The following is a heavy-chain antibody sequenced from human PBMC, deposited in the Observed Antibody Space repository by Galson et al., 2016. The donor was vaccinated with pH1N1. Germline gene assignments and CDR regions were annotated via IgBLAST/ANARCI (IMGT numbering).Heavy chain of an antibody. CDR3: ARRGIGEFLYYFDY. J-gene: IGHJ4*02. CDR2: IYYSGST. V-gene: IGHV4-39*01. CDR1: GGSISSSSYY. D-gene: IGHD3-10*01. Sequence: LTCTVSGGSISSSSYYWDWIRQPPGKGLEWIGSIYYSGSTYYNPSLKSRVTISVDTSKSQFSLKLSSVTAADTAVYYCARRGIGEFLYYFDYWGQGTLVTVSS.